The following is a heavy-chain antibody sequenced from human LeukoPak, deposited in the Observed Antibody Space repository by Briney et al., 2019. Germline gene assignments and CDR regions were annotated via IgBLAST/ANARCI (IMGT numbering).Heavy chain of an antibody. CDR2: INPNSGGT. D-gene: IGHD3-22*01. CDR1: GYTFTGYY. CDR3: ARSKSGSAYYADFDY. J-gene: IGHJ4*02. V-gene: IGHV1-2*02. Sequence: GASVKVSCKASGYTFTGYYMHWVRQAPGQGLEWMGWINPNSGGTNYAQKFQGRVTMTRDTSISTAYMELSRLRSEDTAAYYCARSKSGSAYYADFDYWGQGTLVTVSS.